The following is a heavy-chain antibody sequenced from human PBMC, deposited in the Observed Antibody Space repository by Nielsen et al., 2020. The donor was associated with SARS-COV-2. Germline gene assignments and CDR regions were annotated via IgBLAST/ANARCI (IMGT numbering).Heavy chain of an antibody. CDR2: ISWNSGSI. V-gene: IGHV3-9*01. D-gene: IGHD1-26*01. CDR1: GFTFDDYA. J-gene: IGHJ4*02. Sequence: SLKISCAASGFTFDDYAIHWVRQAPGKGLEWVSGISWNSGSIGYADSVKGRFTISRDNAKNSLYLQMNSLRAEDTALYYCARAHSGSYLTFFDYWGQGTLVTVSS. CDR3: ARAHSGSYLTFFDY.